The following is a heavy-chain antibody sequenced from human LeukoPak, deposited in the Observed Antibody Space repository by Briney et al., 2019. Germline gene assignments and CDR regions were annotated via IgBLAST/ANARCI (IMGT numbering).Heavy chain of an antibody. Sequence: TYYADSVKGRFTISRDNSKNTLYLQMNSLGAEDTAVYYCARDLEMAAITSDYWGQGALVTVSS. D-gene: IGHD5-24*01. CDR3: ARDLEMAAITSDY. J-gene: IGHJ4*02. CDR2: T. V-gene: IGHV3-53*01.